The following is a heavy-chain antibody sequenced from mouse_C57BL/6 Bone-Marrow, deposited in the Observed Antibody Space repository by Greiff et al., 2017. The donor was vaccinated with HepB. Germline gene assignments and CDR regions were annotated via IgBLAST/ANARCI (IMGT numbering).Heavy chain of an antibody. CDR1: GYTFTSYW. D-gene: IGHD2-14*01. CDR2: IHPNTGST. CDR3: ARYAPRELNYFAY. J-gene: IGHJ2*01. V-gene: IGHV1-64*01. Sequence: QVQLQQPGAELVKPGASVKLSCKASGYTFTSYWMHWVKQRPGQGLEWIGMIHPNTGSTNYNEKFKSKATLTVDKSSSTAYMQLSRLTSEDSAVYYCARYAPRELNYFAYWGQGTTLTVSS.